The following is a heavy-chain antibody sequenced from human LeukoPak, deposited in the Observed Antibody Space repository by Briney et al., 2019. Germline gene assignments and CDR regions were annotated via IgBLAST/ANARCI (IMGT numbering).Heavy chain of an antibody. D-gene: IGHD4-17*01. Sequence: GGSQRLFCAASGFTFSIYRMHWVRHAPRKGREWVAYILYDGSNKYYTDSVKGRFTISRDNSNNTMYLQMNSLRTENTAVYYCAKDIDYGDYINGYYYYGMDVWGQGTTVTVSS. CDR2: ILYDGSNK. V-gene: IGHV3-30*18. J-gene: IGHJ6*02. CDR3: AKDIDYGDYINGYYYYGMDV. CDR1: GFTFSIYR.